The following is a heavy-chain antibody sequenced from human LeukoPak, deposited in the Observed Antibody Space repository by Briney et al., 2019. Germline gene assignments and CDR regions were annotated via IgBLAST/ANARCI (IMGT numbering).Heavy chain of an antibody. J-gene: IGHJ6*02. CDR2: ISSNGGST. CDR1: GFTFSSYA. V-gene: IGHV3-64D*06. CDR3: VKTGFSSSWYQGGMDV. D-gene: IGHD6-13*01. Sequence: LGGSLRLSCSASGFTFSSYAMHWVRQAPEKGMEYGSGISSNGGSTYYADSVKGRFTISRDNSKNTLYLQMSSLRAEDTAVYYCVKTGFSSSWYQGGMDVWGQGTTVTVSS.